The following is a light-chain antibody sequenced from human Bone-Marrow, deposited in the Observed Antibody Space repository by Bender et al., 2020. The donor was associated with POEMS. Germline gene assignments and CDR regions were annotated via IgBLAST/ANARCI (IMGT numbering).Light chain of an antibody. J-gene: IGLJ3*02. CDR1: SGDIVTHKF. Sequence: QFALTQPASVSGSPGQSITISCSERSGDIVTHKFFALYQHPPGKAPKLIIFDVTFRPSGISTRFSGYKSGNTGSLTISGLQTEYEADYLCCSYTRANTWVFGGG. CDR2: DVT. V-gene: IGLV2-14*03. CDR3: CSYTRANTWV.